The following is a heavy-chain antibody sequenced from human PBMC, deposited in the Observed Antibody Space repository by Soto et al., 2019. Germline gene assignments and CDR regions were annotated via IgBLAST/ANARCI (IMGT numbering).Heavy chain of an antibody. CDR3: AKSLSSTWAFDY. V-gene: IGHV3-23*01. CDR2: NSVSGGST. CDR1: GFTFSNYG. Sequence: GGALRLSWAAFGFTFSNYGMNRVRQAPGKGLEWVSANSVSGGSTYYADSVKGRFTIFRDTSKNTLYLQMNSLRAEDMAVYYCAKSLSSTWAFDYWGQGSLVTVSS. D-gene: IGHD6-13*01. J-gene: IGHJ4*02.